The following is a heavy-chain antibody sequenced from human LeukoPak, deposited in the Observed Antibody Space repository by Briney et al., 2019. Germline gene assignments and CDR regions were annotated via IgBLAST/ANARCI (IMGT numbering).Heavy chain of an antibody. V-gene: IGHV1-69*06. J-gene: IGHJ6*03. CDR3: ARGRTAGYYYYYYMDV. CDR2: IIPIFGTA. Sequence: SVKVSCKASGGTFSSYAISWVRQAPGQGLEWMGGIIPIFGTANYAQKFQGRVTITADKSTSTAYMELSSLRSEDTAVYYCARGRTAGYYYYYYMDVWGQGTLVTVSS. D-gene: IGHD1-1*01. CDR1: GGTFSSYA.